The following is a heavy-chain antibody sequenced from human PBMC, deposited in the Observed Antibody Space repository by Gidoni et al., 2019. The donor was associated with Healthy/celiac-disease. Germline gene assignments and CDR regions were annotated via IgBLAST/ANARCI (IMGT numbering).Heavy chain of an antibody. CDR1: GFTFSSYS. CDR2: ISSSSSYI. D-gene: IGHD3-16*01. CDR3: ARDAGGTDY. Sequence: EVHLVESGGGLVKPGGSLTLSCAASGFTFSSYSMNWVRQAPGKGPEWVSTISSSSSYIYNEDSVKGRFTISRDNAKNSLYLQMNSLRAEDTAVYYCARDAGGTDYWGQGTLVTVSS. V-gene: IGHV3-21*01. J-gene: IGHJ4*02.